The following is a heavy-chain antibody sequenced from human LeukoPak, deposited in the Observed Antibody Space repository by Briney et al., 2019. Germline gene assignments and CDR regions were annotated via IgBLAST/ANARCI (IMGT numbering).Heavy chain of an antibody. CDR1: GYTFTSYG. CDR3: ARDSSLRTYCDFWSGYSSHDY. CDR2: ISAYNVNT. V-gene: IGHV1-18*01. Sequence: GASLKVSCKASGYTFTSYGISWARQAPGQGLEWMGWISAYNVNTNYAQKLQGRVTMTTDTYTSTAYMELRSLRSDDTAVYYCARDSSLRTYCDFWSGYSSHDYWGQGTLVTVSS. J-gene: IGHJ4*02. D-gene: IGHD3-3*01.